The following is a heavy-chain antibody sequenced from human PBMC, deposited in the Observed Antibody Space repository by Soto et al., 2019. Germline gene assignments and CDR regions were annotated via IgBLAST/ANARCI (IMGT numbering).Heavy chain of an antibody. J-gene: IGHJ6*02. CDR1: GFTFSNSA. V-gene: IGHV3-23*01. CDR3: AKALRPYPYGMDV. D-gene: IGHD5-12*01. CDR2: ISDAGGST. Sequence: EVPLLESGGGLVQPGGSLRLSCPASGFTFSNSAMSWVRQAPGKGLEWVSTISDAGGSTYYADSVEGRFTISRDNFRNTLFLQMNSLRVEDTAVYYCAKALRPYPYGMDVWGQGTTVTVSS.